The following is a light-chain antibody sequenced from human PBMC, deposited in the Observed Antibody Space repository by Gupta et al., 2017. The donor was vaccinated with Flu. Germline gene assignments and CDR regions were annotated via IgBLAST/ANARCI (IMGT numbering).Light chain of an antibody. CDR1: QDINNY. Sequence: PSSLSASVGDRVTITCQATQDINNYLNWYQQKPGKAPELLIYDASKLETGVPSRFSGSGSGTYFTFTISSLQPEDIATYYCQQDDNLPRTFGGGTKVETK. CDR3: QQDDNLPRT. CDR2: DAS. J-gene: IGKJ4*01. V-gene: IGKV1-33*01.